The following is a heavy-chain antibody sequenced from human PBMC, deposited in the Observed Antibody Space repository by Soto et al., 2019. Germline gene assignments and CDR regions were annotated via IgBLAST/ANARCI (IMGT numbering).Heavy chain of an antibody. D-gene: IGHD5-18*01. Sequence: GSSVKVSCKASGYTFTSYAMHWVRQAPGQRLEWMGWINAGNSNTKYSQKFQGRVTITRDTSASTAYMELSSLRSEDTAVYYCARASDPSYGLGGPRGLVIFDYWGQGTLVTVSS. CDR1: GYTFTSYA. CDR3: ARASDPSYGLGGPRGLVIFDY. J-gene: IGHJ4*02. V-gene: IGHV1-3*01. CDR2: INAGNSNT.